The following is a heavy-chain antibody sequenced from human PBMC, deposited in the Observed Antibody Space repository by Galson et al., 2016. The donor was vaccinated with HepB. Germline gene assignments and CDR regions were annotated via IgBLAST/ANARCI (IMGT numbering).Heavy chain of an antibody. D-gene: IGHD2-2*02. J-gene: IGHJ4*02. Sequence: SVKVSCKASGYTFTSSAMNWVRQAPGQRLEWMGWINTGNGNTKFSQKFQGRVTITRDTSAGPAYMELSSLRSGDTAIYYCATYTTTWQRVCHFEFWGQGTLVTVSS. CDR1: GYTFTSSA. V-gene: IGHV1-3*04. CDR2: INTGNGNT. CDR3: ATYTTTWQRVCHFEF.